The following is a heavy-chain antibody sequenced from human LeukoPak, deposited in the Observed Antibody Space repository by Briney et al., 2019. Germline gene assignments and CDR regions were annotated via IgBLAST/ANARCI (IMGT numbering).Heavy chain of an antibody. CDR1: GFTFSTYW. V-gene: IGHV3-7*01. D-gene: IGHD1-26*01. CDR2: IKGDESAR. Sequence: PGGSLRLSCAASGFTFSTYWMAWVRQAPGKGLEWVANIKGDESARHQADSVKGRFTISRDNAQNSVYLQMSSLRGEYTAVYYCARDVGGSLDYWGQGTLVTVSS. J-gene: IGHJ4*02. CDR3: ARDVGGSLDY.